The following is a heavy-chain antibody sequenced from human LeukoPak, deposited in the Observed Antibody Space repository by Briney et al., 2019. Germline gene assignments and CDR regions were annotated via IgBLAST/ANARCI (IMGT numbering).Heavy chain of an antibody. CDR3: ANTYYYGSGSYYFDY. CDR2: ISGSGGST. D-gene: IGHD3-10*01. V-gene: IGHV3-23*01. Sequence: SGGSLRLSCAASGFTFSSYAMSWVRQAPGKGLEWVSAISGSGGSTYYADSVKGRFTISRDNSKNTLYLQMNSLRAEDTAVYYCANTYYYGSGSYYFDYWGQGTLVTVSS. J-gene: IGHJ4*02. CDR1: GFTFSSYA.